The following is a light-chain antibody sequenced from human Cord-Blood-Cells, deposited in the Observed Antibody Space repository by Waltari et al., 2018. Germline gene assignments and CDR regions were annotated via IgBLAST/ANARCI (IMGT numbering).Light chain of an antibody. CDR2: DAS. J-gene: IGKJ2*01. Sequence: DIQLTQSPSSLSASVGDRVTITCQASQDISNYLNWDQQKPGKAPKLLIYDASNLETGVPSRFSGSGSGTDFTVTISSLQPEDIATYYCQQYDNLPYTFGQGTKLEIK. CDR3: QQYDNLPYT. CDR1: QDISNY. V-gene: IGKV1-33*01.